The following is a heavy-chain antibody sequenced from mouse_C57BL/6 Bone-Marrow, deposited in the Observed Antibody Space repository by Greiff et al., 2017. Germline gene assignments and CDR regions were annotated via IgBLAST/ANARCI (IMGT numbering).Heavy chain of an antibody. V-gene: IGHV1-19*01. J-gene: IGHJ2*01. CDR2: INPYNGGT. CDR3: ARGGNY. Sequence: DVHLVESGPVLVKPGASVKMSCKASGYTFTDYYMNWVKQSHGKSLEWIGVINPYNGGTSYNQKFKGKATLTVDKSSSTAYMVLNSLTSEDSAVYYCARGGNYWGQGTTLTVSS. CDR1: GYTFTDYY.